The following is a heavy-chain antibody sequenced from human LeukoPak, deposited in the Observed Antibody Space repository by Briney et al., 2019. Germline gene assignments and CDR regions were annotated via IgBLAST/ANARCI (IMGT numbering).Heavy chain of an antibody. J-gene: IGHJ6*03. CDR2: ISSSGGAI. CDR3: VRVGNRDLEYYYSYMDV. D-gene: IGHD5-24*01. CDR1: GFTFGDYY. V-gene: IGHV3-11*01. Sequence: GGSLRLSCAASGFTFGDYYMSWIRQAPGKGLEWVSYISSSGGAIYYADSVKGRFTISRDNAQNSLYLQMDSLRAEDTALYYCVRVGNRDLEYYYSYMDVWGRGTTVTVSS.